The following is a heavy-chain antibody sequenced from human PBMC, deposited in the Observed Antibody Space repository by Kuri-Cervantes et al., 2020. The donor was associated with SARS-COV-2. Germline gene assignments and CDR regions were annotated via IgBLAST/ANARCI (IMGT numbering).Heavy chain of an antibody. Sequence: GESLKISCAAPGFTFSDYYMSWIRQAPGKGLEWVSYISSSGSTIYYADSVKGRFTISRDNAKNSLYLQMNSLRAEDTAVYYCAREYYDFWSGKVALDVWGKGTTVTVSS. CDR1: GFTFSDYY. J-gene: IGHJ6*04. D-gene: IGHD3-3*01. V-gene: IGHV3-11*04. CDR2: ISSSGSTI. CDR3: AREYYDFWSGKVALDV.